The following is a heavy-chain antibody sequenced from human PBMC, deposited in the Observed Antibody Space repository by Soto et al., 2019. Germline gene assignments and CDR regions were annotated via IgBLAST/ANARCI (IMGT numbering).Heavy chain of an antibody. V-gene: IGHV3-48*03. CDR2: VDRGGGAA. CDR1: RFSVTDSE. CDR3: ARGWVDGLHFDT. Sequence: EVHLVESGGGLVQPGGSLRLSCTASRFSVTDSEMHWVRQTPEKGLEWVSGVDRGGGAAFYADSVKGRFTLSRDTAKNSLDLQMSGLRVEDTAVYYCARGWVDGLHFDTWGQGTLVTVSS. D-gene: IGHD5-12*01. J-gene: IGHJ4*02.